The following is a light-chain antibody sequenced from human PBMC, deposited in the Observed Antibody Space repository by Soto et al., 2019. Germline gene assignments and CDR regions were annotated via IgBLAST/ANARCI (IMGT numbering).Light chain of an antibody. V-gene: IGKV3-15*01. Sequence: EIVMTQSPATLSVSPGERATLSCRASQSVSSDLAWYQHKPGQAPRLLIYGASTRATGIPARFSGRGSGTEFTLTISSLQSVDFEVYYCQQYDNWPQTFGQGTKVDIK. J-gene: IGKJ1*01. CDR2: GAS. CDR1: QSVSSD. CDR3: QQYDNWPQT.